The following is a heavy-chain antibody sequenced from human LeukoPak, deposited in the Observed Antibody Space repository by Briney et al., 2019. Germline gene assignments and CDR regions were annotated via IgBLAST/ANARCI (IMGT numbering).Heavy chain of an antibody. D-gene: IGHD3-10*01. CDR2: ISDSGGST. J-gene: IGHJ6*02. CDR3: AKVPYSDYGVGRAPFMDV. CDR1: GFTFSHYA. V-gene: IGHV3-23*01. Sequence: PGGSLRLSCAASGFTFSHYAMSWVRQAPGKGLEWGSTISDSGGSTYYADSVKGRFTISRDNSKNTLYLQMDSLRAEDTAIHYCAKVPYSDYGVGRAPFMDVWGQGTTVAVSS.